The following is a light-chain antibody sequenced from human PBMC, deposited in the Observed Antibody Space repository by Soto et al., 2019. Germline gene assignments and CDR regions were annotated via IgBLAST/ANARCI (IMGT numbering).Light chain of an antibody. V-gene: IGLV1-44*01. Sequence: QSVLTQPPSASGTPGQRVTISCSGSSSNIGSNTVNWYQQLPGTAPKLLIYSNNQRTLGVPDRFSGSKSGTSASLAISGLQSEDEADYYCAAWDDSLNGFWVFGGGTKVTVL. CDR3: AAWDDSLNGFWV. CDR1: SSNIGSNT. CDR2: SNN. J-gene: IGLJ3*02.